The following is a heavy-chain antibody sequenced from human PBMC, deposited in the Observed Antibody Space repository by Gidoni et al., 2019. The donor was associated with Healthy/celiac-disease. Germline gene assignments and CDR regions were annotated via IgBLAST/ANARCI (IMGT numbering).Heavy chain of an antibody. J-gene: IGHJ6*03. CDR2: ISYDGSNK. D-gene: IGHD2-15*01. CDR3: AKDGRQLLNYYMDA. CDR1: AFTFSSYG. Sequence: QVQLVESGGGVVQPGRSLRLSCAASAFTFSSYGMHWVRQAPGKGLEWVAVISYDGSNKYYADSVKGRFTISRDNSKNTLYLQMNSLRAEDTAVYYCAKDGRQLLNYYMDAWGKGTTVTVSS. V-gene: IGHV3-30*18.